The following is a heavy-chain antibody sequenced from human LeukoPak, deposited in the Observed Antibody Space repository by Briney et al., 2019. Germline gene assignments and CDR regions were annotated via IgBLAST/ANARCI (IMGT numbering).Heavy chain of an antibody. CDR2: IYYSGIT. CDR3: ARDTITIFGWTGAFDI. V-gene: IGHV4-39*06. D-gene: IGHD3-3*01. CDR1: GGSISSSSYY. Sequence: PSETLSLTCTVSGGSISSSSYYWGWIRQPPGKGLEWIGNIYYSGITYYNPSLKSRVTMSVDTSKNQFTLKLSSVTAADTAVYYCARDTITIFGWTGAFDIWGQGTMVTVSS. J-gene: IGHJ3*02.